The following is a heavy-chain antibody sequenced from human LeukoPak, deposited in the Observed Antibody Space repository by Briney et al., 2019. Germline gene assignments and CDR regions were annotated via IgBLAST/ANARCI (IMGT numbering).Heavy chain of an antibody. CDR1: GGSISSGDYY. CDR3: ARHRGLVTRFNWFDP. Sequence: SQTLSLTCTVSGGSISSGDYYWSWIRQPPGKGLEWIGYIYYSGSTYYNPSLESRVTISVDTSKNQFSLKLSSVTAADTAVYYCARHRGLVTRFNWFDPWGQGTLVTVSS. J-gene: IGHJ5*02. D-gene: IGHD4-11*01. V-gene: IGHV4-30-4*08. CDR2: IYYSGST.